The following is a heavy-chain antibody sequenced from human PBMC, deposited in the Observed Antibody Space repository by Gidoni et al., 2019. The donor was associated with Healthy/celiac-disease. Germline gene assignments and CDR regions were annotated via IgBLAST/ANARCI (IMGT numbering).Heavy chain of an antibody. CDR1: GDSTSSGYY. CDR3: ARPLSGELSTLSPFDY. J-gene: IGHJ4*02. D-gene: IGHD3-16*02. CDR2: SFHSGST. V-gene: IGHV4-38-2*01. Sequence: VQLQASGPGLLKQAEPLSLTRVVSGDSTSSGYYWGWIRQPPGKGLEWLGRSFHSGSTYSTPSLKSRVTISSDTSKTQFSLMLSSVTAADTAVYYCARPLSGELSTLSPFDYWGQGTLVTVSS.